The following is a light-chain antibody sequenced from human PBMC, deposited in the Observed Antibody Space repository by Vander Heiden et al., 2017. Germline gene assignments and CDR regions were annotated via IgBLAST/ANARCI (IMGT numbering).Light chain of an antibody. CDR3: QQYYVTPIT. CDR1: QTLLYSSDNKNY. J-gene: IGKJ5*01. CDR2: WAS. Sequence: DIVMTQSPDSLAVSLGERATINCKSSQTLLYSSDNKNYLAWYQQKPGQPPKLLIYWASTRESGVPDRFSCSGSGTDFTLTISSLQAEDVAVYYCQQYYVTPITFGQGTRLEIK. V-gene: IGKV4-1*01.